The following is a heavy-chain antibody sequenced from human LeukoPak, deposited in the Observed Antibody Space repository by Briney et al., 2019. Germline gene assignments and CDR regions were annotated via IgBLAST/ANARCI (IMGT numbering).Heavy chain of an antibody. Sequence: GGSLRLSCAASGFTFDDYAMHWVRQAPGKGLEWVSLISGDGGSTYYADSVKGRFTISRDNSKNSLYLQMNSLRTEDTALYYCAKGIQLWSFGDAFDIWGQGILVIVSS. J-gene: IGHJ3*02. V-gene: IGHV3-43*02. CDR3: AKGIQLWSFGDAFDI. CDR2: ISGDGGST. D-gene: IGHD5-18*01. CDR1: GFTFDDYA.